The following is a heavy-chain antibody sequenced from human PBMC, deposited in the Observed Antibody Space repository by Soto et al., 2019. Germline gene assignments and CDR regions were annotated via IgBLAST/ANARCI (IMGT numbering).Heavy chain of an antibody. Sequence: QVQLVQSGAEVKKPGSSVKVSCKTSGVSFNNNGIGWVRQAPGHGLEWMGGVSPPFRTSNYARKFQGRISITADASAGTVNMELSSLTSEDTAQYYCARVLYYGSGSYSHYGMDVWGHGTMVTVSS. D-gene: IGHD3-10*01. CDR1: GVSFNNNG. V-gene: IGHV1-69*01. CDR2: VSPPFRTS. CDR3: ARVLYYGSGSYSHYGMDV. J-gene: IGHJ6*02.